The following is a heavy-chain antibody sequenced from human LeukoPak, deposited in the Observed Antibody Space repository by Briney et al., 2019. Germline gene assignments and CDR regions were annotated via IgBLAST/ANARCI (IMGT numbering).Heavy chain of an antibody. CDR3: ARMHYYDSGGSNWFDP. V-gene: IGHV1-8*01. D-gene: IGHD3-10*01. CDR2: MNPNSGNT. J-gene: IGHJ5*02. Sequence: GASVKVSCKASGYTFTSYDINWVRQATGQGLEWMGWMNPNSGNTGYAQKFQGRVTMTRNTSINTAYMELSSLRSEDTAVYYCARMHYYDSGGSNWFDPWGQGTLVTVSS. CDR1: GYTFTSYD.